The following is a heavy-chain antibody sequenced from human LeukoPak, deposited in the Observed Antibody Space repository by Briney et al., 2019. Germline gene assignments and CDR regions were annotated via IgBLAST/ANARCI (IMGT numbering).Heavy chain of an antibody. D-gene: IGHD6-19*01. V-gene: IGHV3-9*01. CDR2: ISWKSGSI. Sequence: GGSLRLSCAASGFTFDDYAMHWVRQAPGKGLEWVSGISWKSGSIGYADSVKGRFTISRDDAKNSLYLEMKSLRTEDTALYYCVKGGAVAGTFEFWGQGTLVTVSS. CDR3: VKGGAVAGTFEF. CDR1: GFTFDDYA. J-gene: IGHJ4*02.